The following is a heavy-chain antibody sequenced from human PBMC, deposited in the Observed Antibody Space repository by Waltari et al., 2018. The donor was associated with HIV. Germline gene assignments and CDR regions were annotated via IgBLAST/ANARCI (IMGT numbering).Heavy chain of an antibody. Sequence: EAQWVESGGGLVQRGGSLRLSCAAAGFTFGSNWMHWVRQAPGRGLEWVSRINNDGTKTNYADSVKGRFTISRDNAKNTLYLQMNSLRAEDTAVYFCVRDYDSSGYYSANWFDPGGQGTVVTVSS. CDR2: INNDGTKT. J-gene: IGHJ5*02. CDR3: VRDYDSSGYYSANWFDP. D-gene: IGHD3-22*01. CDR1: GFTFGSNW. V-gene: IGHV3-74*01.